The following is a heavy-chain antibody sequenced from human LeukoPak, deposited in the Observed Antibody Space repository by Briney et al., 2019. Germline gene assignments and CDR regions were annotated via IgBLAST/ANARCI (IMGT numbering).Heavy chain of an antibody. CDR2: INHSGST. D-gene: IGHD4-17*01. J-gene: IGHJ4*02. CDR1: GGSFSGYY. V-gene: IGHV4-34*01. Sequence: SETLSLTCAVYGGSFSGYYWSWIRQPPGKGLEWIGEINHSGSTNYNPSLKSRVTISVDTSKNQFSLKLSSVTAADTAVYYCARAGLNGDVDYCGQGTLVTVSS. CDR3: ARAGLNGDVDY.